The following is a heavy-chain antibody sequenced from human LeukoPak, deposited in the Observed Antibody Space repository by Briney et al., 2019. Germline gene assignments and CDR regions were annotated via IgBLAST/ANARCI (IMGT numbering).Heavy chain of an antibody. V-gene: IGHV1-69*02. CDR3: ARVNLRGSQYNWFDP. J-gene: IGHJ5*02. CDR1: GGSLNSHI. CDR2: ITPVIDVS. D-gene: IGHD1-26*01. Sequence: SVKVSCKAAGGSLNSHIFTWVRQAPGQGLEWMGKITPVIDVSKYAQKFQGRLTITADKSTATVYMELSGLKSDDTAVYYCARVNLRGSQYNWFDPWGQRTLVTVSS.